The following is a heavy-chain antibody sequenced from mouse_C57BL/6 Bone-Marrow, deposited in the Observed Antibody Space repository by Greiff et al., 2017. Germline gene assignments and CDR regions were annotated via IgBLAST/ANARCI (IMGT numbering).Heavy chain of an antibody. V-gene: IGHV14-4*01. CDR2: IDPEIGDT. J-gene: IGHJ2*01. CDR3: ASFCGNYFDF. D-gene: IGHD1-1*02. Sequence: VQLQQSGAELVRPGASVKLSCTASGFNIKDDYIHWVKQRPEQGLEWIGWIDPEIGDTEYASKFQGKATITSDTSSNTAYLQLSSLTSEDTAVYYCASFCGNYFDFWGQGTPLTVAS. CDR1: GFNIKDDY.